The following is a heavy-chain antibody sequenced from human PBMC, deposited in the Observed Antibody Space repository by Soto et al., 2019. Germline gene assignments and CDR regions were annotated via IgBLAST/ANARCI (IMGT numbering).Heavy chain of an antibody. D-gene: IGHD5-12*01. CDR2: IIPIFGTA. J-gene: IGHJ6*02. Sequence: QVQLVQSGAEVKKPGSSVKVSCKASGGTFSSYAISWVRQAPGQGLEWMGGIIPIFGTANYAQKFQGRVTITADESTSTAYMELSSPRSEDTAVYYCARDRRDGYDNYYYYGMDVWGQGTTVTVSS. CDR3: ARDRRDGYDNYYYYGMDV. V-gene: IGHV1-69*12. CDR1: GGTFSSYA.